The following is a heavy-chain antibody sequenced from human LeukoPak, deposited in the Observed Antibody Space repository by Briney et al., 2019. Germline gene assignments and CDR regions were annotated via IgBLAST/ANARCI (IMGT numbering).Heavy chain of an antibody. CDR1: GFTFSNYG. Sequence: QSGGSLRLSCAASGFTFSNYGMGWVRQAPGKGLEWVSVISVSGGTTYYADSVKGRFTISRDNSKNTLYLQMNSLRAEDTAVYYCANGYSGYDQPFDYWGQGTLVTVSS. V-gene: IGHV3-23*01. J-gene: IGHJ4*02. CDR2: ISVSGGTT. D-gene: IGHD5-12*01. CDR3: ANGYSGYDQPFDY.